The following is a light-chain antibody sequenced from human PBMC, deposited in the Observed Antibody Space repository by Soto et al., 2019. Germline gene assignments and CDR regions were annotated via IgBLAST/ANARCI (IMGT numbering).Light chain of an antibody. CDR3: ISYTGSTTAYV. J-gene: IGLJ1*01. CDR1: SSDVGSYDH. V-gene: IGLV2-14*01. CDR2: EVS. Sequence: QSVLTQPASVSGSPGQSITISCSGTSSDVGSYDHVAWYQQFPGKTPKLMIYEVSTRPSAVSSRFSGSKSGNTASLTISGLEAEDEADYYCISYTGSTTAYVFGSETSSPS.